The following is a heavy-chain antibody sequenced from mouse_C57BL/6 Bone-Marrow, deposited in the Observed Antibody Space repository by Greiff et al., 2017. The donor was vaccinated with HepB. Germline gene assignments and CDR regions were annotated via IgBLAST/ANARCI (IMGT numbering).Heavy chain of an antibody. V-gene: IGHV14-4*01. CDR2: IDPENGDT. J-gene: IGHJ4*01. CDR3: TTYCYYAMDY. Sequence: EVQRVESGAELVRPGASVKLSCTASGFNIKDDYMHWVKQRPEQGLEWIGWIDPENGDTEYASKFHGKATITADTSSNTAYLQLSSLTSEDTAVYYCTTYCYYAMDYWGQGTSVTVSS. CDR1: GFNIKDDY.